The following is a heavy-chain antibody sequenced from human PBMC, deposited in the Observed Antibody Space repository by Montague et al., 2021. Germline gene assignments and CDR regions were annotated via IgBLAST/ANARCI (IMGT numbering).Heavy chain of an antibody. Sequence: CAISGDSVSDNNAAWNWSRETPSRGLEWLGRTYYRSTWYTDYAVXVKGRIAINPDTSKNQFSLQLNSVTPEDTAVYYCAREGVGDLLFSFDSWGQGTLVTVSS. V-gene: IGHV6-1*01. D-gene: IGHD3-10*01. CDR2: TYYRSTWYT. J-gene: IGHJ4*02. CDR1: GDSVSDNNAA. CDR3: AREGVGDLLFSFDS.